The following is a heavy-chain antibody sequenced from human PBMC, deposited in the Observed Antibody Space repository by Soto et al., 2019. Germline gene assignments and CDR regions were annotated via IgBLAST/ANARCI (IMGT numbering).Heavy chain of an antibody. CDR3: ARAYGDTAMVNYFDY. CDR2: IYYSGST. V-gene: IGHV4-31*03. CDR1: GGSISSGGYY. J-gene: IGHJ4*02. D-gene: IGHD5-18*01. Sequence: PSETLSLTCTVSGGSISSGGYYWSWIRQHPGKGLEWIGYIYYSGSTYYNPSLKSRVTISVDTSKNQFSLKLSSVTAADTAVYYCARAYGDTAMVNYFDYWGQGTLVTVSS.